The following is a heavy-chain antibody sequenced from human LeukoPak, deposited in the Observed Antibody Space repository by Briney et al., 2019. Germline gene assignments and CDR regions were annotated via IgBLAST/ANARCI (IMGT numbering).Heavy chain of an antibody. CDR2: ISAYNGNT. V-gene: IGHV1-18*04. CDR1: GYTFTDYY. CDR3: ARDFMLERRPDYYYGMDV. D-gene: IGHD1-1*01. Sequence: ASVKVSCKASGYTFTDYYMHWVRQAPGQGLEWMGWISAYNGNTNYAQKLQGRVTMTTDTSTSTAYMELRSLRSDDTAVYYCARDFMLERRPDYYYGMDVWGQGPRSPSP. J-gene: IGHJ6*02.